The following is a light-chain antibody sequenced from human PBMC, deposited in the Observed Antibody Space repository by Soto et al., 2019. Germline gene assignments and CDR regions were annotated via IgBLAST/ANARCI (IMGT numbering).Light chain of an antibody. J-gene: IGKJ1*01. CDR1: QSVSTN. CDR3: HQYDTIVQT. CDR2: YAS. V-gene: IGKV3D-15*01. Sequence: EIVMTQSPATWSLSTAQTANLSCXASQSVSTNLAWYQQKPGQPPRLLIYYASTRATATPERFSGSGSGTDFTLTISRLEPEDFAVYYCHQYDTIVQTFGQGTKVDIK.